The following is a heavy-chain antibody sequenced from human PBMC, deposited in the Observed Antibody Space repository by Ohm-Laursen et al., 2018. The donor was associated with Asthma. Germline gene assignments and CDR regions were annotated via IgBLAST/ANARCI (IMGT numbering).Heavy chain of an antibody. D-gene: IGHD3-3*01. CDR3: ARDVMEWYLPAFDF. CDR2: GGSYYDGGLK. V-gene: IGHV3-30-3*01. Sequence: SLRLSCAASGFTFRSYAMHWVRQAPGKGLEWVAVGGSYYDGGLKYYADSVNGRFTVARDDSKNTLYLQMNSRRPDDTAVYYCARDVMEWYLPAFDFWGQGTLVIVSS. CDR1: GFTFRSYA. J-gene: IGHJ4*02.